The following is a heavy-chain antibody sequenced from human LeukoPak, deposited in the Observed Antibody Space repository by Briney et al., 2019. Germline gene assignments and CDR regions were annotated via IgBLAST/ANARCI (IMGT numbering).Heavy chain of an antibody. CDR1: GFTFSSYE. V-gene: IGHV3-48*03. Sequence: PGGSLRLSCAASGFTFSSYEMNWVRQAPGKGLEWVSYISSSGSTIYYADSVKGRFTISRDNAKNSLYLQMNSLRAEDTAVYYCARCKARYDYVWGSYRYDYYYYMDVWGKGTTVTVSS. CDR2: ISSSGSTI. CDR3: ARCKARYDYVWGSYRYDYYYYMDV. J-gene: IGHJ6*03. D-gene: IGHD3-16*02.